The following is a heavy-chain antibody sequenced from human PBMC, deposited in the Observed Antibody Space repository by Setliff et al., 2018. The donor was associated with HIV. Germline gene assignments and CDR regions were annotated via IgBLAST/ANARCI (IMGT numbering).Heavy chain of an antibody. V-gene: IGHV1-18*01. CDR3: ARDGECYYDSSGPVFDP. CDR2: ISAYNGNT. D-gene: IGHD3-22*01. J-gene: IGHJ5*02. CDR1: GYTFTSYG. Sequence: ASVKVSCKASGYTFTSYGISWVRQAPGQGLEWMGWISAYNGNTNYAQKLQGRVTMTTDTSTSTAYMELRSLRSDDTAVYYCARDGECYYDSSGPVFDPWGQGTLVTVSS.